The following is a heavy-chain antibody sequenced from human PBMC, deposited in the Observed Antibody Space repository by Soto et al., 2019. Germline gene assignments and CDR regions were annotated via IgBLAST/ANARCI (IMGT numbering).Heavy chain of an antibody. CDR2: ISSSSSYI. V-gene: IGHV3-21*01. D-gene: IGHD3-22*01. CDR1: GFTFSSYS. J-gene: IGHJ6*02. Sequence: EVQLVESGGGLVKPGGSLRLSCAASGFTFSSYSMNWVRQAPGKGLEWVSSISSSSSYIYYADSVKGRFTISRDNAKNSLYLQMNSLRADDTVVYYCATDPYDSSGYYYLFHPDYYYYGMDVCVHGTTVTVSS. CDR3: ATDPYDSSGYYYLFHPDYYYYGMDV.